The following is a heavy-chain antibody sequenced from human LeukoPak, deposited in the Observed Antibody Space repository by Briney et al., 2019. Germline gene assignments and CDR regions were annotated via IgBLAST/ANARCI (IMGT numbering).Heavy chain of an antibody. V-gene: IGHV1-2*06. CDR3: ARDRLKNYYDSTNGAFDI. D-gene: IGHD3-22*01. J-gene: IGHJ3*02. CDR2: INPNSGGT. Sequence: ASVKVSCKASGYTFTGYYMHWVRQAPGQGLEWMGRINPNSGGTNYAQKFQGRVTMTRDTSTSTVYMELSSLRSEDTAVYYCARDRLKNYYDSTNGAFDIWGQGTMVTVSS. CDR1: GYTFTGYY.